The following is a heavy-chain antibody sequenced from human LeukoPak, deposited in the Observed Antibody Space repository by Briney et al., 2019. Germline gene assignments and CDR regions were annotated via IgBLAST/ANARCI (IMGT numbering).Heavy chain of an antibody. CDR1: GFTFSNYW. V-gene: IGHV3-7*01. J-gene: IGHJ3*02. CDR3: AKPRGGRVRDAFDI. Sequence: GGSLRLSCAASGFTFSNYWMNWVRQAPGKGLEWVANIKDDGSNKYYADSVKGRFTISRDNSKNTLYLQMNSLRAEDTAVYYCAKPRGGRVRDAFDIWGQGTMVTVSS. CDR2: IKDDGSNK. D-gene: IGHD3-10*01.